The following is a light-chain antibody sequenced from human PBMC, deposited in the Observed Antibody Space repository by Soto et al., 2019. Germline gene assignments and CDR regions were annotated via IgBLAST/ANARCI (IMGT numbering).Light chain of an antibody. CDR1: QGIGSW. CDR3: QQANSFPWT. J-gene: IGKJ1*01. Sequence: DIQMTQSPSSVSASVGDRVTITCRASQGIGSWLAWYQQKPGKAPKLLIDAASSLQSGVPSRFCGGGSGTDFALSISSVQFDDFATYYCQQANSFPWTFGHGTKVEIK. V-gene: IGKV1-12*01. CDR2: AAS.